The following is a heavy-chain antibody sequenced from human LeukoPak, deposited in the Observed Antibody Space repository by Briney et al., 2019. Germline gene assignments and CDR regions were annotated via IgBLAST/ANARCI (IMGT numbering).Heavy chain of an antibody. CDR2: IYYSGST. J-gene: IGHJ5*02. D-gene: IGHD2-2*01. CDR1: GGSISSSSYY. Sequence: SETLSLTCTVSGGSISSSSYYWGWIRQPPGKGLEWIGSIYYSGSTYYNPSLKSRVTISVDTSKNQFSLKLSSVTAADTAVYYCARDCSSTSSNWFDPWGQGTLVTVPS. CDR3: ARDCSSTSSNWFDP. V-gene: IGHV4-39*07.